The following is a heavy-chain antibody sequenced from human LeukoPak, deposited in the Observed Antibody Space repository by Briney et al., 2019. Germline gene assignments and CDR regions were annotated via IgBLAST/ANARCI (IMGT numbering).Heavy chain of an antibody. CDR2: ISGSGGST. CDR3: ASRKDTPHLPDY. J-gene: IGHJ4*02. Sequence: PGGSLRLSCAASGFTFSSYAMSWVRQAPGKGLEWVSAISGSGGSTYYADSVKGRFTISRDNSKNTLYLQMNSLRTEDTAMYYCASRKDTPHLPDYWGQGTLVTVSS. CDR1: GFTFSSYA. V-gene: IGHV3-23*01. D-gene: IGHD5-18*01.